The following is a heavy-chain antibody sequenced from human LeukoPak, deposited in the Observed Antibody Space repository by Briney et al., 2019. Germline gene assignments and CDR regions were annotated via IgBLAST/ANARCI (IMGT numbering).Heavy chain of an antibody. CDR1: GFTFSNYD. Sequence: GGSLRLSCVASGFTFSNYDMNWVRQAPGKGLEWVSFISSSSSYIYYADSVKGRFTISRDNAKKSLYLQMSSLRAEDTAVYYCARLARRERYYYDSSGYRDYWGQGTLVTVSS. J-gene: IGHJ4*02. CDR3: ARLARRERYYYDSSGYRDY. CDR2: ISSSSSYI. V-gene: IGHV3-21*01. D-gene: IGHD3-22*01.